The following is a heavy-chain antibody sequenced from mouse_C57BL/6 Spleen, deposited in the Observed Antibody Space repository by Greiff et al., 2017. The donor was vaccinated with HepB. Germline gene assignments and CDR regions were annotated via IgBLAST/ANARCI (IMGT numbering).Heavy chain of an antibody. J-gene: IGHJ1*03. V-gene: IGHV5-16*01. CDR1: GFTFSDYY. CDR3: ARDVYYGSSDWYFDV. Sequence: EVKVVESEGGLVQPGRSMKLSCTASGFTFSDYYMAWVRQVPEKGLEWVANINYDGSSTYYLDSLKSRFIISRDNAKNILYLQMSSLKSEDTATYYCARDVYYGSSDWYFDVWGTGTTVTVSS. D-gene: IGHD1-1*01. CDR2: INYDGSST.